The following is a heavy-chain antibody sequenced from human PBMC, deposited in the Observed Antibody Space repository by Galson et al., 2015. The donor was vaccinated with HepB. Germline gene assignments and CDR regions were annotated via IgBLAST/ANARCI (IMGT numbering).Heavy chain of an antibody. CDR3: AKDPPPGQQLVGAYFQH. CDR2: IDESGGGT. Sequence: SLRLSCAASGFTFSSYAMNWVRQAPGRGLEWVSTIDESGGGTYYAGSVKGRFTISRDNSKNTLYLQMNSLRAEDTAVYYCAKDPPPGQQLVGAYFQHWGQGTLITVSS. V-gene: IGHV3-23*01. D-gene: IGHD6-13*01. CDR1: GFTFSSYA. J-gene: IGHJ1*01.